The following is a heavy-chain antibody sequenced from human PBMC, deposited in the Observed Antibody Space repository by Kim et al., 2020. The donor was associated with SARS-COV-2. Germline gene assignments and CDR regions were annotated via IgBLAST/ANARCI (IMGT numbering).Heavy chain of an antibody. D-gene: IGHD2-2*01. CDR2: NP. CDR3: AREDVVVPSDY. J-gene: IGHJ4*02. V-gene: IGHV7-4-1*02. Sequence: NPTYAQGFTGRFVFSLDTSVSTAYLQISSLKAEDTAVYYCAREDVVVPSDYWGQGTLVTVSS.